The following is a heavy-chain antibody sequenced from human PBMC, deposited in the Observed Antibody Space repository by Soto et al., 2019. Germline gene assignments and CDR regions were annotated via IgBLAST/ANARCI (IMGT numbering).Heavy chain of an antibody. J-gene: IGHJ4*02. V-gene: IGHV3-53*01. Sequence: EVQLVESGGGLVQPGGSLRLSCAASGFTVNDYYMTWVRQAPGKGLEWVSLLYSGGSIIYADSVKGRVTISRDSSKNTLYLQMNSLRVEDTAVYYCARATVGASDFGFDSWGQGTLVTVSS. CDR2: LYSGGSI. D-gene: IGHD1-26*01. CDR3: ARATVGASDFGFDS. CDR1: GFTVNDYY.